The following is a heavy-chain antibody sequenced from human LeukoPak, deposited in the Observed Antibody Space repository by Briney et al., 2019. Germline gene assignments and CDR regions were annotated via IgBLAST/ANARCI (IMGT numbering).Heavy chain of an antibody. CDR3: ARHPFSAPFDY. CDR2: AYHTGHT. J-gene: IGHJ4*02. D-gene: IGHD6-19*01. Sequence: SETLSLTCTVSGGSMNNYYWSWIRQPPGKGLEWIAYAYHTGHTHYNPPLKSRVTISLDTSKSQVSLKVNSVTAADTAVYYCARHPFSAPFDYWGQGTLVTVSS. V-gene: IGHV4-59*08. CDR1: GGSMNNYY.